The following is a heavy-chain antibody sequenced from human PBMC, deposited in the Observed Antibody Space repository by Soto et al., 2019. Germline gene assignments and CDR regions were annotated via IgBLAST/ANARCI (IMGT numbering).Heavy chain of an antibody. CDR3: ARGRSNQYESSPPPKFDP. Sequence: EVQLVESGGGLVQPGGSLRLSCAASGFTFSTYDMHWVRQATGKGLEWVSAIGTIRDTYYLDSVKGRFTISRENAKNSVYLQMNSLRAGDTAVYYCARGRSNQYESSPPPKFDPWGRGTLATVSS. V-gene: IGHV3-13*01. D-gene: IGHD2-8*01. CDR1: GFTFSTYD. CDR2: IGTIRDT. J-gene: IGHJ5*02.